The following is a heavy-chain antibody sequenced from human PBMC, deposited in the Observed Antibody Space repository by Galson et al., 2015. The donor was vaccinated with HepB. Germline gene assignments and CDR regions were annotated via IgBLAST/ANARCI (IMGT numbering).Heavy chain of an antibody. J-gene: IGHJ4*02. CDR3: AREGLGYCSSTSCPYFDY. CDR1: GGTFSSYA. D-gene: IGHD2-2*01. CDR2: IIPIFGTA. Sequence: SVKVSCKASGGTFSSYAISWVRQAPGQGLEWMGGIIPIFGTANYAQKFQGRVTITADESTSTAYMELSSLRSEDTAVYYCAREGLGYCSSTSCPYFDYWGQGTLVTVSS. V-gene: IGHV1-69*13.